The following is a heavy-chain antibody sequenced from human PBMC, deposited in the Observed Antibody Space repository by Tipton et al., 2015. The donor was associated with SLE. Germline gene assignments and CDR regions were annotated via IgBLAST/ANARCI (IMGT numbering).Heavy chain of an antibody. Sequence: TLSLTCTVSGASVGHSSYYWGWIRQPPGKGLEWFGHIHTSGATNNNPSPKSRVTISLDTSKNQFSLKLSSVTAADTAVYYCARALNNGWRLGGRFDPWGQGTLVTVSS. CDR3: ARALNNGWRLGGRFDP. V-gene: IGHV4-61*09. J-gene: IGHJ5*02. D-gene: IGHD5-24*01. CDR1: GASVGHSSYY. CDR2: IHTSGAT.